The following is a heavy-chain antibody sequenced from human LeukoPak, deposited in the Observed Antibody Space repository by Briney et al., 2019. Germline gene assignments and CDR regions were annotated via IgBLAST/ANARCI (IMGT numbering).Heavy chain of an antibody. CDR1: GFTFSSYA. J-gene: IGHJ3*02. Sequence: GRSLRLSCAASGFTFSSYAMHWVRQAPGKGLEWVAVISYDGSNKYYADSVKGRFTISRDNSKNTLYLQMNSLRAEDTAVYYCARMNWGDAFDIWGQGTMVTVSS. CDR3: ARMNWGDAFDI. D-gene: IGHD7-27*01. CDR2: ISYDGSNK. V-gene: IGHV3-30-3*01.